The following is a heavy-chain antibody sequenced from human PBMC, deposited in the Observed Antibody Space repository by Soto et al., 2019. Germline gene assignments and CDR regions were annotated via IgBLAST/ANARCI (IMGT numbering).Heavy chain of an antibody. V-gene: IGHV3-23*01. D-gene: IGHD4-17*01. CDR1: GFTFSSYA. Sequence: EVQLLESGGGLVQPGGSLRLSCAASGFTFSSYAMNWVRQAPGKGLEWVSAMSGSGGSTYYADSVKGRFTISRDNSKNTLYLQMTRLRAEDTAVYYGAKDPSCGDHEEGYNWFDPWCQGTLVTVSS. CDR2: MSGSGGST. CDR3: AKDPSCGDHEEGYNWFDP. J-gene: IGHJ5*02.